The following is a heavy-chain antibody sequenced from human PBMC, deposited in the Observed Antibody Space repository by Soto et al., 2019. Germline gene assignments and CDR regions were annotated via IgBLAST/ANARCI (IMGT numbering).Heavy chain of an antibody. CDR2: VYYSGAT. Sequence: QVQLQESGPGLVEPSETLSLTCTVAGGSLTDHYWNWFRQSPGRGLQWIGYVYYSGATSYNPSLTSRVTMTVDTSKNQFSLKLRSVTAADTAVYFCARGNDWKSSTFDIWGQGTMVSVSS. V-gene: IGHV4-59*11. J-gene: IGHJ3*02. CDR3: ARGNDWKSSTFDI. D-gene: IGHD2-21*01. CDR1: GGSLTDHY.